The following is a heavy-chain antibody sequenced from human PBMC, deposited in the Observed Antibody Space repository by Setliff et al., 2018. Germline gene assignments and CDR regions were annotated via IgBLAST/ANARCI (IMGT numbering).Heavy chain of an antibody. CDR2: INTNTGNP. V-gene: IGHV7-4-1*02. CDR1: GYTFTSYY. J-gene: IGHJ4*02. D-gene: IGHD3-3*01. CDR3: ARAWYYNFWSGSQIEY. Sequence: ASVKVSCKASGYTFTSYYMHWVRQAPGQGLEWMGWINTNTGNPMYAQGFTGRFVFSLDTSVSTAYLQISSLKAEDTAVYYCARAWYYNFWSGSQIEYWGQGTLVTVSS.